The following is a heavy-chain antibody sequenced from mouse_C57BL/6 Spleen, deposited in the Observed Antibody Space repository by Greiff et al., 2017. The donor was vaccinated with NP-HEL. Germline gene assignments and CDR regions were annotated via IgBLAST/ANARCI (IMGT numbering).Heavy chain of an antibody. CDR3: ASTAQATYYFDY. D-gene: IGHD3-2*02. Sequence: VQLQQSGPELVKPGASVKISCKASGYAFSSSWMNWVKQRPGKGLEWIGRIYPGDGDTNYNGKFKGKATLTADKSSSTAYMQLSSLTSEDSAVYFCASTAQATYYFDYWGQGTTLTVSS. CDR1: GYAFSSSW. CDR2: IYPGDGDT. V-gene: IGHV1-82*01. J-gene: IGHJ2*01.